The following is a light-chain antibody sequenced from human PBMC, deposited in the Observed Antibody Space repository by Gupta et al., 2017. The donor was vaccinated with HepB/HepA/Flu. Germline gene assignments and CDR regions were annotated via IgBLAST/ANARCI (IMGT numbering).Light chain of an antibody. CDR1: SSDVGGYNY. J-gene: IGLJ1*01. CDR3: CSYAGSYTSHYV. CDR2: DVS. Sequence: QSALTQPRSVSGSPGQSVTISCTGTSSDVGGYNYVSWYQQHPGKAPKLMIYDVSKRPSGVPDRFSGSKSGNTASLTISGLQAEDEADYYCCSYAGSYTSHYVFGIGTKVTVL. V-gene: IGLV2-11*01.